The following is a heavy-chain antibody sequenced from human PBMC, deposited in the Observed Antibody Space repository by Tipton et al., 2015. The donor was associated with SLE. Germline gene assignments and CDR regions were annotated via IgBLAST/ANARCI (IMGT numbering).Heavy chain of an antibody. D-gene: IGHD4-17*01. CDR1: GFTFSSYW. J-gene: IGHJ4*02. CDR2: INSDGSST. Sequence: GSLRHSCAASGFTFSSYWMHWVRQAPGKGLVWVSRINSDGSSTSYADSVKGRFTISRDNSKNSLYLQMNSLRTEDTALYYCAKDRGMTTVTPHFDYWGQGTLVTVSS. CDR3: AKDRGMTTVTPHFDY. V-gene: IGHV3-74*01.